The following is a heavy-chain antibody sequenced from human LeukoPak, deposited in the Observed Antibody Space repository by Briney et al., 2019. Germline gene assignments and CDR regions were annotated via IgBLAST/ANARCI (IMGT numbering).Heavy chain of an antibody. Sequence: SETLSLTCAVYVGSFSLYYWTWIRQPPWKGVAGIGEINHRGSSNYNPSLLGRVTVSVVTTKIQFSLEPRSVTPADTAVDYLSHSVFYDSTAAYWGQGTLVAVSS. CDR3: SHSVFYDSTAAY. D-gene: IGHD3-22*01. CDR2: INHRGSS. V-gene: IGHV4-34*01. J-gene: IGHJ4*02. CDR1: VGSFSLYY.